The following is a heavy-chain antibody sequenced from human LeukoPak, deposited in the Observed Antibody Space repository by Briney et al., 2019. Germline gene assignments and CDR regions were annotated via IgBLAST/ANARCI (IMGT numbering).Heavy chain of an antibody. CDR2: VYHSGTT. Sequence: SETLSLTCAVSGDSITSSYWNWVRQSPEKGLEWIGFVYHSGTTSYSPFLKSRVSMSLDMSQNHFSLRLTSVTAADTATYYCARARGRNCCLLEYWGQGLPVIVSS. D-gene: IGHD1-14*01. CDR1: GDSITSSY. J-gene: IGHJ4*02. CDR3: ARARGRNCCLLEY. V-gene: IGHV4-59*01.